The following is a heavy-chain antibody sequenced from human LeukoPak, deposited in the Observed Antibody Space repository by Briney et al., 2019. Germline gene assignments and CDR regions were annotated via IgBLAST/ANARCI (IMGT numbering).Heavy chain of an antibody. V-gene: IGHV3-7*04. Sequence: PGGSLRLSCAASGFTFSSYWMDWVRQAPGKGLEWVANIKPDGSEKYYVDSVKGRFTISRDNAKNPLYLQMNSLRVEDTAVYYCARDKYGAYFDSWGQGTLVTVSS. CDR3: ARDKYGAYFDS. J-gene: IGHJ4*02. CDR2: IKPDGSEK. CDR1: GFTFSSYW. D-gene: IGHD4-17*01.